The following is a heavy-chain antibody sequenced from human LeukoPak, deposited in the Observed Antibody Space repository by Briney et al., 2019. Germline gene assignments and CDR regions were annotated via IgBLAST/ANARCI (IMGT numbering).Heavy chain of an antibody. Sequence: EASVKVSCKASGGTFSSYAISWVRQAPGQGLEWMGGIIPILGTANYAQKFQGRVTITADESTSTAYMELSSLRSEDTAVYYCARESGNYGGNSFDYWGQGTLVTVSS. CDR1: GGTFSSYA. V-gene: IGHV1-69*13. CDR3: ARESGNYGGNSFDY. D-gene: IGHD4-23*01. CDR2: IIPILGTA. J-gene: IGHJ4*02.